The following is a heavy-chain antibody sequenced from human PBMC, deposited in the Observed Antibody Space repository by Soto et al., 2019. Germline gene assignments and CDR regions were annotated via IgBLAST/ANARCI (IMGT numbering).Heavy chain of an antibody. CDR1: GFTFGTYA. V-gene: IGHV3-23*01. CDR2: ITGSGGST. D-gene: IGHD5-18*01. J-gene: IGHJ5*02. CDR3: AKDQSEDTRDWFDP. Sequence: GSLRLSCAASGFTFGTYAMNWVRQAPGKGLEWVSGITGSGGSTYYADSVKGRFTISRDNSKNTLYRQMNSLRGDDTAVVSCAKDQSEDTRDWFDPWGQGTLVTVSS.